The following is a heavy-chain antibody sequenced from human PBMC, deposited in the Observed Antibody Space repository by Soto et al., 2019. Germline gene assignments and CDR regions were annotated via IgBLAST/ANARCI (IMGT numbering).Heavy chain of an antibody. D-gene: IGHD6-19*01. CDR3: AGDGASYSSGWSLFDY. V-gene: IGHV3-13*01. Sequence: GGSLRLSCAASGFTFSTYDMHWVRQATGKGLEWVSAIGTVGDTYYADSVKGRFTISRDNAKNSLYLQMNSLRAEDTAVYYCAGDGASYSSGWSLFDYWGQGTLVTVSS. J-gene: IGHJ4*02. CDR2: IGTVGDT. CDR1: GFTFSTYD.